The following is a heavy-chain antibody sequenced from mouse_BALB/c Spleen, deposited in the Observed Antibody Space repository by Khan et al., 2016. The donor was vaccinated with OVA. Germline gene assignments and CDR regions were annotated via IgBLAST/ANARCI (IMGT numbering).Heavy chain of an antibody. J-gene: IGHJ3*01. V-gene: IGHV3-8*02. Sequence: EVKLEESGPSLVKPSQTLSLTCSVTGDSITNGYSNWIRKFPGNELEYMGYISYSGSTYYNPSLKSRISITRDTSTNQYHLQLNSVTTEDTATFFCARGNFPFTYWGQRTLVTVSA. CDR2: ISYSGST. CDR3: ARGNFPFTY. CDR1: GDSITNGY.